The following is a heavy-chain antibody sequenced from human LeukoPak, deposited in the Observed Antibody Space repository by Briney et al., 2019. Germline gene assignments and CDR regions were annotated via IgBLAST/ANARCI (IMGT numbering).Heavy chain of an antibody. J-gene: IGHJ4*02. CDR1: GFTFSGSS. D-gene: IGHD3-3*01. Sequence: GGSLKLSCAASGFTFSGSSMHWVRQASGKGLEWVGRIRSKANSYATAYAASLKGRFTISRDNSRNTVYLQMNSLRTEDTAVYYCGVADVLQWSSDAGNWGQGTLVTVSS. CDR3: GVADVLQWSSDAGN. CDR2: IRSKANSYAT. V-gene: IGHV3-73*01.